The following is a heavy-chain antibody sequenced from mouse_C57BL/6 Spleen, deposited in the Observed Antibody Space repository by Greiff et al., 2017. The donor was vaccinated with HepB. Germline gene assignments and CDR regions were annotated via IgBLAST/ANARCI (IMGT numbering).Heavy chain of an antibody. J-gene: IGHJ1*03. CDR2: IYPRSGNT. CDR1: GYTFTSYG. Sequence: VKLQESGAELARPGASVKLSCKASGYTFTSYGISWVKQRTGQGLEWIGEIYPRSGNTYYNEKFKGKATLTADKSSSTAYMELRSLTSEDSAVYFCARRGYYGSSWYFDVWGTGTTVTVSS. V-gene: IGHV1-81*01. D-gene: IGHD1-1*01. CDR3: ARRGYYGSSWYFDV.